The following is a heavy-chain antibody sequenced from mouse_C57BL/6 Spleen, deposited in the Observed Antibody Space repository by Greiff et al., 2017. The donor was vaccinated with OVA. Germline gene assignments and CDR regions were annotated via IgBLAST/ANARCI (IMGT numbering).Heavy chain of an antibody. CDR3: TPHSWFAY. V-gene: IGHV1-15*01. CDR1: GYTFTDYE. Sequence: VKLMESGAELVRPGASVTLSCKASGYTFTDYEMHWVKQTPVHGLEWIGAIDPETGGTAYNQKFKGKAILTADKSSSTAYMELRSLTSEDSAVYYCTPHSWFAYWGQGTLVTVSA. J-gene: IGHJ3*01. CDR2: IDPETGGT.